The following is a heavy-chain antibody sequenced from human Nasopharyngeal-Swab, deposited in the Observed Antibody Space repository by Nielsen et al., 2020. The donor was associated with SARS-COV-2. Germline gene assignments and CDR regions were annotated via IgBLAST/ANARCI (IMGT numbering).Heavy chain of an antibody. J-gene: IGHJ6*02. V-gene: IGHV1-46*01. CDR2: INPTEGST. CDR3: ARVLPFRITGTSGMDV. D-gene: IGHD1-7*01. CDR1: GYTFTSYY. Sequence: ASVKVSCKASGYTFTSYYLHWVRQAPGQGLEWMGIINPTEGSTSYAQKFEGRVTMTRVTSTSTVYMELNSLRSEDTAVYYCARVLPFRITGTSGMDVWGQGTTVTVSS.